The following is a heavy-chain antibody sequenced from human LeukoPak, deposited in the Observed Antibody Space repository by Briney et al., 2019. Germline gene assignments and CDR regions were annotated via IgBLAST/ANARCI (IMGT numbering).Heavy chain of an antibody. D-gene: IGHD6-13*01. Sequence: GVSLRLSCAASGFTFSTYSLIWVRQAPGKGLEGVSYSSSSISTIYYADSVKGRFTISRDNAKNSLYLQMSSPRADDTAVYYCAREYSSSVGRAFDIWGQGTMVTVSS. CDR1: GFTFSTYS. CDR3: AREYSSSVGRAFDI. CDR2: SSSSISTI. J-gene: IGHJ3*02. V-gene: IGHV3-48*01.